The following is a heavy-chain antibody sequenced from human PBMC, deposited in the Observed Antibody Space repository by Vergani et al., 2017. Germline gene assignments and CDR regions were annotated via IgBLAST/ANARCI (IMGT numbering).Heavy chain of an antibody. D-gene: IGHD6-13*01. Sequence: EVQLVESGGGLVQPGGSLRLSCAASGLTFSSYEMNWVRQAPGKGLEWVSYISSSGSTIYYADSVKGRFTISRDNAKNSLYLQMNSLRAEDTAVYYCARARYSSSWYCAFDIWGQGTMVTVSS. V-gene: IGHV3-48*03. CDR3: ARARYSSSWYCAFDI. CDR1: GLTFSSYE. J-gene: IGHJ3*02. CDR2: ISSSGSTI.